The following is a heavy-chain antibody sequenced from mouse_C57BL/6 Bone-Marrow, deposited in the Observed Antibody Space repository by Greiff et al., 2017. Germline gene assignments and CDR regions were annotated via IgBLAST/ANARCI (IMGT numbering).Heavy chain of an antibody. V-gene: IGHV1-80*01. J-gene: IGHJ3*01. CDR3: ALGRGFAY. CDR1: GYAFSSYW. Sequence: VKLMESGAELVKPGASVKISCKASGYAFSSYWLNWVKQRPGKGLEWIGQIYPGDGDTTYNGKFKGKATLTADKSSSTAYMQLSSLTSEDSAVYFCALGRGFAYWGQGTLVTVSA. CDR2: IYPGDGDT. D-gene: IGHD4-1*01.